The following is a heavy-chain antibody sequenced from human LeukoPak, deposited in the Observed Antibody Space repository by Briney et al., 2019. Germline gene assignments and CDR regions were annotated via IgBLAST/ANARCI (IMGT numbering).Heavy chain of an antibody. D-gene: IGHD2/OR15-2a*01. J-gene: IGHJ4*02. CDR3: AGHHPRNTVDF. CDR2: IYYSGST. CDR1: GGSISSYY. Sequence: NPSETLSLTCAVSGGSISSYYWSWIRQPPGKGLEWIGYIYYSGSTNYNPSLKSRVTISLDTSKNQFSLKLSSVTAADTAVFYCAGHHPRNTVDFWGQGTLVTVSS. V-gene: IGHV4-59*08.